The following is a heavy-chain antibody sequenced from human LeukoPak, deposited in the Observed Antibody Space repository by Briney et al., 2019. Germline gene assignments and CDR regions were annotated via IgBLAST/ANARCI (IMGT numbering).Heavy chain of an antibody. D-gene: IGHD3-3*01. CDR2: INHSGST. J-gene: IGHJ5*02. V-gene: IGHV4-34*01. Sequence: MSGGSLRLSCAASGFTFSTSGMNWVRQPPGKGLEWIGEINHSGSTNYNPSLKSRVTISVDTSKNQFSLKLSSVTAADTAVYYCARGSVRPITIFGGLSRGFDPWGQGTLVTVSS. CDR1: GFTFSTSG. CDR3: ARGSVRPITIFGGLSRGFDP.